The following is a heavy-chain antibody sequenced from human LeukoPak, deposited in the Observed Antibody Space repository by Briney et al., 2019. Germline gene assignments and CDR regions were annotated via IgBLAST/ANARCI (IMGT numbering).Heavy chain of an antibody. Sequence: GSLRLSCAASGFTFSSYWMSWVRQAPGKGLEWIGSIYNSGTTYYNPSLKSRVTISVDTSNKQFSLRLSSVTAADTAVYYCARDPYYYPSGSYVYFDCWGQGTLVTVSS. CDR1: GFTFSSYW. J-gene: IGHJ4*02. CDR3: ARDPYYYPSGSYVYFDC. CDR2: IYNSGTT. V-gene: IGHV4-39*07. D-gene: IGHD3-10*01.